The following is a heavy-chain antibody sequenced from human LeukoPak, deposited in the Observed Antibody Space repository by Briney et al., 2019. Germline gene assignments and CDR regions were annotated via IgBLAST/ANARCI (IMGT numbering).Heavy chain of an antibody. V-gene: IGHV1-2*02. J-gene: IGHJ4*02. CDR3: ARGPAGYDSSGYLYYFDY. Sequence: ASVKVSCKASGYTFTGYYMHWVRQAPGQGLEWMGWINPNSGGTNYAQKFQGRVTMNRDTSISTAYMALSRLRSDDTAVYYCARGPAGYDSSGYLYYFDYWGQGTLVTVSS. D-gene: IGHD3-22*01. CDR1: GYTFTGYY. CDR2: INPNSGGT.